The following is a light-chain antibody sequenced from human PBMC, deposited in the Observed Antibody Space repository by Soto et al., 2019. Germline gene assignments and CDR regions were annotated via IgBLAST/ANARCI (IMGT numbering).Light chain of an antibody. CDR2: AAS. V-gene: IGKV3-20*01. CDR3: QQYCSSRWT. Sequence: IVLTQSPDTLSLFPGERATLSCRASQSVSNTYLAWYQQKPGQAPRPLISAASTRAPGTPDRFSGSGSGTDFTLTISRLEPEDFAIYYCQQYCSSRWTFGQGTKVEIK. CDR1: QSVSNTY. J-gene: IGKJ1*01.